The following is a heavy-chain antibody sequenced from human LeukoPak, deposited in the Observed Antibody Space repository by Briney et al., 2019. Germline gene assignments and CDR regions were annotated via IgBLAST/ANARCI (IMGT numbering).Heavy chain of an antibody. D-gene: IGHD3-22*01. CDR2: IKQDGSEK. Sequence: SGGSLRLSCAASGFTFSDYWMSWVRQAPGKGLEWVANIKQDGSEKHYVDSLRGRFTISRGNAKNSLDLQMNSLRAEDTAVYFCARDLYYFDSSGYYASDLWGQGTLVTVSS. J-gene: IGHJ5*02. CDR1: GFTFSDYW. V-gene: IGHV3-7*01. CDR3: ARDLYYFDSSGYYASDL.